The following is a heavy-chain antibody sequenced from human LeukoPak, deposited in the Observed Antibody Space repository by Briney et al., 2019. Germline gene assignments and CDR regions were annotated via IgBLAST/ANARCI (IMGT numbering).Heavy chain of an antibody. CDR3: ARNSGSYSAVAFDI. J-gene: IGHJ3*02. CDR2: IYSGGST. CDR1: GFTVSSNY. V-gene: IGHV3-66*01. Sequence: GGSLRLSCAASGFTVSSNYMSWVRQAPGKGLEWVSLIYSGGSTYYADSVKGRFIISRDNSKNTLYLQMNSLRAEDTAVYYCARNSGSYSAVAFDIWGQGTMVTVSS. D-gene: IGHD1-26*01.